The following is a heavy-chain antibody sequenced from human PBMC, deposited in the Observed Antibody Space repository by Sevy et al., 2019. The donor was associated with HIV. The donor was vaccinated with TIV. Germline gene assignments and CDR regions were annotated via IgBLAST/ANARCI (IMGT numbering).Heavy chain of an antibody. V-gene: IGHV1-24*01. CDR2: FDPEDGET. J-gene: IGHJ4*02. D-gene: IGHD3-10*01. CDR3: ATRGGLVRGGINY. Sequence: ASVKVSCKVSGYSLTEFSMHWVRQAPGKGLEWMGGFDPEDGETIYAQKFQGRVTMTEDTSTDTAYMELSSLRSEDTAMYYCATRGGLVRGGINYWGQGTLVTVSS. CDR1: GYSLTEFS.